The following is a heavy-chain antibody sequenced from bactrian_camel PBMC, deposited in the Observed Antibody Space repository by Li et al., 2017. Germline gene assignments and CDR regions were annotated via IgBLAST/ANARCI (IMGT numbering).Heavy chain of an antibody. CDR2: IDSDGLA. Sequence: HVQLVESGGGSVQAGGSLRLSCAASSYTYIHYCVGWFRQAPGKEREGVAAIDSDGLAKYADSVKGRFTISRDNAKNTLYLQMNSLKTDDTAVYYCATLAPVLVGGRLPSWGQGTQVTVS. CDR1: SYTYIHYC. V-gene: IGHV3S53*01. D-gene: IGHD2*01. J-gene: IGHJ6*01. CDR3: ATLAPVLVGGRLPS.